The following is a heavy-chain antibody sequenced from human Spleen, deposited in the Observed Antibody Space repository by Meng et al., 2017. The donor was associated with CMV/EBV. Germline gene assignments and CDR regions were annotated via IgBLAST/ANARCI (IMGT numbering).Heavy chain of an antibody. CDR3: ARAAIAAAGPDY. Sequence: GVPGGGLDRPGRPLCLSCAASGFHFSSYAMHWVRQAPGKGLEWVAVISYDGSNKYYADSVKGRFTISRDNSKNTLYLQMNSLRAEDTAVYYCARAAIAAAGPDYWGQGTLVTVSS. D-gene: IGHD6-13*01. V-gene: IGHV3-30-3*01. CDR1: GFHFSSYA. CDR2: ISYDGSNK. J-gene: IGHJ4*02.